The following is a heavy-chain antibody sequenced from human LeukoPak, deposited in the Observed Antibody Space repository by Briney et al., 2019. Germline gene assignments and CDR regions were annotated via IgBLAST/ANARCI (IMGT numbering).Heavy chain of an antibody. J-gene: IGHJ4*02. CDR1: GGSISSYY. D-gene: IGHD7-27*01. Sequence: PSETLSPTCTVSGGSISSYYWSWIRQPPGKGLEWIGYIYYSGSTNYSPSLKGRVTISVDTSKNQFSLKLSSVTAADTAVYYCARQLGPKISFDYWGQGTLVTVSS. CDR2: IYYSGST. V-gene: IGHV4-59*01. CDR3: ARQLGPKISFDY.